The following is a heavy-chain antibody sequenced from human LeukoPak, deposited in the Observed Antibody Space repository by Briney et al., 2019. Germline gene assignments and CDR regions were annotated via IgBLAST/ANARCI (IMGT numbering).Heavy chain of an antibody. CDR3: VKGGSSSWSAPLDH. Sequence: GGSLRLSCAASGFTFDDYTMHWVRQAPGKGLEWVSLISWNGAISHYADSVKGRFTISGDNSKNSLYLQMNNLRAEDTAFYYCVKGGSSSWSAPLDHWGQGTLVTVSS. CDR2: ISWNGAIS. CDR1: GFTFDDYT. V-gene: IGHV3-43D*03. J-gene: IGHJ4*02. D-gene: IGHD6-13*01.